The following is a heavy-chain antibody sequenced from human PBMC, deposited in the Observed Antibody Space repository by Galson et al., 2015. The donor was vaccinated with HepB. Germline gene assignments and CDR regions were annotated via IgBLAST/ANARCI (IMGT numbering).Heavy chain of an antibody. D-gene: IGHD2-2*01. CDR3: ARAQGYCSSTSCYSERAYYYYYGMDV. V-gene: IGHV1-69*13. CDR1: GGTFSSYA. Sequence: SVKVSCKASGGTFSSYAISWVRQAPGQGLERMGGIIPIFGTANYAQKFQGRVTITADESTSTAYMELSSLRSEDTAVYYCARAQGYCSSTSCYSERAYYYYYGMDVWGQGTTVTVSS. J-gene: IGHJ6*02. CDR2: IIPIFGTA.